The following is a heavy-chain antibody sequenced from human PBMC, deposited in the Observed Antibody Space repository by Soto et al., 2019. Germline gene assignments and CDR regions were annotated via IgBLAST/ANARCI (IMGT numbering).Heavy chain of an antibody. CDR3: AHRLRTAMVMGYYYYMDV. CDR2: IYWDDDK. V-gene: IGHV2-5*02. Sequence: SGPTLVNPTQTLTLTCTFSGFSLSTSGVGVGWIRQPPGKALEWLALIYWDDDKRYSPSLKSRLTITKDTSKNQVVLTMTNMDPVDTATYYCAHRLRTAMVMGYYYYMDVWGKGTTVTVSS. CDR1: GFSLSTSGVG. J-gene: IGHJ6*03. D-gene: IGHD5-18*01.